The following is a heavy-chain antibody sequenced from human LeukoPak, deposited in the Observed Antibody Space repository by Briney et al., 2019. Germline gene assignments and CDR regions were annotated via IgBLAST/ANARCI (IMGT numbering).Heavy chain of an antibody. Sequence: PPETLSLTCTVSNGSMTRDSYYWASVRPLPGKGLEWVGTIFYSDKTYYSASLKSRVTVSLDTSKKNFSLRLSSVTAADTAVYYCARLWIVATWFDAWGQGALVTVSS. CDR1: NGSMTRDSYY. CDR2: IFYSDKT. D-gene: IGHD2-2*03. J-gene: IGHJ5*02. V-gene: IGHV4-39*02. CDR3: ARLWIVATWFDA.